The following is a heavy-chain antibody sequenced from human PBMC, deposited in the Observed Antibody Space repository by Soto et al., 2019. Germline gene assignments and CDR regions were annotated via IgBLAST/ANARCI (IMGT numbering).Heavy chain of an antibody. CDR3: ATDRQGYCSGGSCYSFDY. CDR1: GYTLTELS. V-gene: IGHV1-24*01. D-gene: IGHD2-15*01. CDR2: FDPEDGET. Sequence: ASVKVSCKVSGYTLTELSMHWVRQAPGKGLEWMGGFDPEDGETIYAQKFQGRVTMTEDTSTDTAYMELSSLRSEDTAVYYCATDRQGYCSGGSCYSFDYWGQGTLVTVSS. J-gene: IGHJ4*02.